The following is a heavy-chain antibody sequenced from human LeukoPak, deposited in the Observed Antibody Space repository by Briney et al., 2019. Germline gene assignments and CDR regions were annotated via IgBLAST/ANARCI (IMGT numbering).Heavy chain of an antibody. J-gene: IGHJ4*02. CDR1: GFTFSSYY. Sequence: GGSLRLSCAASGFTFSSYYMTWVRQAPGKGLEWVANIKQDGSEKYYVDSVKGRLIISRDNAKNSLFLQMNSLRAEDTAVYYCARDPGRIAAAPKAYYFDYWGQGTLVTVSS. V-gene: IGHV3-7*03. D-gene: IGHD6-13*01. CDR3: ARDPGRIAAAPKAYYFDY. CDR2: IKQDGSEK.